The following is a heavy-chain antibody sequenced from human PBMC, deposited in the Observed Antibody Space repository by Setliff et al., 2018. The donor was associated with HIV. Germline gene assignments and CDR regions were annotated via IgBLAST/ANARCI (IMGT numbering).Heavy chain of an antibody. J-gene: IGHJ6*03. CDR2: IYTSGST. V-gene: IGHV4-4*07. CDR3: ARDHPPSVRPFPYYYYMDV. CDR1: GSSISSSYY. Sequence: SETLSLTCTVSGSSISSSYYWSWIRQPAGKGLEWIGRIYTSGSTNYNPSLKSRVTMSVDTSKNQFSLKLSSVTAADTAVYYCARDHPPSVRPFPYYYYMDVWGKGTTVTVSS. D-gene: IGHD1-1*01.